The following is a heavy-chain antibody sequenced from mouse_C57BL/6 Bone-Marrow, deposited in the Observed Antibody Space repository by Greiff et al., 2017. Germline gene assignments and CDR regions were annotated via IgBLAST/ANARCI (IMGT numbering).Heavy chain of an antibody. D-gene: IGHD2-2*01. Sequence: QVQLQPPGAELVKPGASVKLSCKASGYTFTSYWMHWVKQRPGQGLEWIGMIHPNSGSTNYNEKFKSKATLTVDKSSSTAYMQLSSLTSEDSAVYDCARKGVRGYFDVWGTGTTVTVSS. CDR3: ARKGVRGYFDV. V-gene: IGHV1-64*01. CDR2: IHPNSGST. J-gene: IGHJ1*03. CDR1: GYTFTSYW.